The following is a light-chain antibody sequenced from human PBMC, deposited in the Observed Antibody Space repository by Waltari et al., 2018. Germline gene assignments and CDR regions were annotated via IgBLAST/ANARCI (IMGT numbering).Light chain of an antibody. CDR2: DVT. CDR3: SSYTSSSTSLYV. J-gene: IGLJ1*01. Sequence: QSALTQPASVSGSPGQSITISCTGTSSAVGGYNLFPLYQHHPGKAPKVKIFDVTKRPSGVSNRFSGSKSGNTASLTISGLQAEDEADYYCSSYTSSSTSLYVFGTGTKVTVL. CDR1: SSAVGGYNL. V-gene: IGLV2-14*03.